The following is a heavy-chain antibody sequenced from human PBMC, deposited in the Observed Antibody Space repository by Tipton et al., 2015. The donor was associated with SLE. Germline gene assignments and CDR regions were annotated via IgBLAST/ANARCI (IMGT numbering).Heavy chain of an antibody. CDR3: ARAPTVTNILYYGMDV. J-gene: IGHJ6*02. V-gene: IGHV4-61*09. D-gene: IGHD4-17*01. CDR1: GGSISSGSYY. Sequence: TLSLTCSVSGGSISSGSYYWSWFRQPAGKGLEWIGHIYTSGITNDNPSLKSRVTISIDTSKNQFSLKLSSVTAADTAVYYCARAPTVTNILYYGMDVWGQGTTVTVSS. CDR2: IYTSGIT.